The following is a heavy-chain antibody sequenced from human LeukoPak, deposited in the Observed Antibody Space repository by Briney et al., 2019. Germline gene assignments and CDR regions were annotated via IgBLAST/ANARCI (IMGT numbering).Heavy chain of an antibody. D-gene: IGHD5-24*01. CDR1: GFTVSSDY. CDR3: GRVGDGYNDNY. Sequence: PGRSLRLSCAASGFTVSSDYMGWVRQAPEKGLEWVSLISSGGSTYYADSLKGRFTISRDNSKNTLYLQMNSLRAEDTAVYYCGRVGDGYNDNYWGQGTLGTVSS. V-gene: IGHV3-66*01. J-gene: IGHJ4*02. CDR2: ISSGGST.